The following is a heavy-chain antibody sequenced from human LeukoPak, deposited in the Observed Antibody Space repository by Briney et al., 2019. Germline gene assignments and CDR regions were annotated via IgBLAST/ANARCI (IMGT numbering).Heavy chain of an antibody. J-gene: IGHJ4*02. V-gene: IGHV4-59*08. CDR1: GGPISSYY. CDR3: ARAYCGGDCYLDY. CDR2: IYYSGST. D-gene: IGHD2-21*02. Sequence: SETLSLTCTVSGGPISSYYWSWIRQPPGKGLEWIGYIYYSGSTNYNPSLKSRVTISVDTSKNQFSLKLSSVTAADTAVYYCARAYCGGDCYLDYWGQGTLVTVSS.